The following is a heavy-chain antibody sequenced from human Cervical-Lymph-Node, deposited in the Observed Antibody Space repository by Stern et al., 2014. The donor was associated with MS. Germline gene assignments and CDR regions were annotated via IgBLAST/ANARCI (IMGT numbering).Heavy chain of an antibody. CDR1: GAPVNSGGYY. D-gene: IGHD3-16*01. J-gene: IGHJ3*02. V-gene: IGHV4-31*03. Sequence: QMQLVESGPGLVKPSQTLSLSCTVSGAPVNSGGYYWTWLCQVPGKGLEWIGYIHHRGATFYNPPLKSRVTISVDTSENQVSLMLSSVTAADTAVYYCAAIGPLMEGAAFDIWGQGTLVTVSS. CDR3: AAIGPLMEGAAFDI. CDR2: IHHRGAT.